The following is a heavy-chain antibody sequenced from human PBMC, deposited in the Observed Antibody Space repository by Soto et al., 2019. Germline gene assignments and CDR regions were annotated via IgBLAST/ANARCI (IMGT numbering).Heavy chain of an antibody. CDR3: AKDPGKYSGSYYDY. V-gene: IGHV3-23*01. J-gene: IGHJ4*02. Sequence: EVQLLESGGGLVQPGGSQRLSCAASGFTFSSYAMSWVRQAPGKGLEWVSAISGSGGSTYYADSVKGRFTISRDNSKNTLYLQMNSLRAEDTAVYYCAKDPGKYSGSYYDYWAREPWSPSPQ. CDR1: GFTFSSYA. D-gene: IGHD1-26*01. CDR2: ISGSGGST.